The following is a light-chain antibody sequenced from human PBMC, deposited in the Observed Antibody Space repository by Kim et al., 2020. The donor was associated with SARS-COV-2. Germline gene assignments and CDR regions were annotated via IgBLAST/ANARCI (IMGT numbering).Light chain of an antibody. CDR3: QHSHPWLT. V-gene: IGKV1-39*01. Sequence: DIQMTQSPSSLSASVGDRVTITCRASQSISTNLNWYQQKSGKAPNLLIFGASTLQSGVPSRFSGSGSGTDFTLTINSLQPEDFATYYSQHSHPWLTFGGGTKLDI. J-gene: IGKJ4*01. CDR2: GAS. CDR1: QSISTN.